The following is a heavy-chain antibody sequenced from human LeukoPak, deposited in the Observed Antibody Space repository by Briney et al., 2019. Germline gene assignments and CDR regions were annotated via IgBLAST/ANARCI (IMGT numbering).Heavy chain of an antibody. CDR1: GFMFSSCW. Sequence: GGSLRLSCAASGFMFSSCWMSWVRQSPGKGLEWVANIKPDGSEKYYVDSVKGRFTISRDHAKNALYLEMNSLRVGDTAVYYCARERTYSGSGSTYPYYDYWGQGTLVTVSS. CDR2: IKPDGSEK. CDR3: ARERTYSGSGSTYPYYDY. V-gene: IGHV3-7*01. J-gene: IGHJ4*02. D-gene: IGHD3-10*01.